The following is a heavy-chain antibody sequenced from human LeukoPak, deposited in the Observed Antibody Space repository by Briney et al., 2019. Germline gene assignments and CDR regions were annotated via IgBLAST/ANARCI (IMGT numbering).Heavy chain of an antibody. CDR3: ARSLLWFGENCFDY. CDR2: ISSSSSYT. Sequence: GGSLRLSCAASGFTFSDYYMSWIRQAPGKGLEWVSYISSSSSYTNYADSVEGRFTISRDNAKNSLYLQMNSLRAEDTAVYYCARSLLWFGENCFDYWGQGTLVTVSS. V-gene: IGHV3-11*06. CDR1: GFTFSDYY. D-gene: IGHD3-10*01. J-gene: IGHJ4*02.